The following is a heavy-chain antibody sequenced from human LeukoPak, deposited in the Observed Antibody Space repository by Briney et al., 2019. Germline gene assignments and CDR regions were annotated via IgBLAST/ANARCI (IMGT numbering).Heavy chain of an antibody. CDR3: AKDSQQLYQYGMDV. V-gene: IGHV3-9*01. CDR1: GFTFVDYS. J-gene: IGHJ6*02. Sequence: GGSLRLSCAASGFTFVDYSMRWVRQAPGKGLEWVSGISWNSGSIDYADSVKGRFTISRDNSKNTLYLQMNSVRAEDTALYYCAKDSQQLYQYGMDVWGQGTTVTVSS. D-gene: IGHD6-13*01. CDR2: ISWNSGSI.